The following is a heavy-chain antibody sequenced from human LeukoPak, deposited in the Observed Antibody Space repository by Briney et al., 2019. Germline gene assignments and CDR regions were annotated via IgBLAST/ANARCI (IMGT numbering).Heavy chain of an antibody. Sequence: GSLRLSCAASGFTFSSYAMSWVRQAPGKGLEWVSAISGSGGSTYYADSVKGRVTISSDKSKNTLYLQMNSLRAEDTAVYYCARGPPSYIVVVVAATPDWFAPWGQGTLVTVSS. CDR1: GFTFSSYA. CDR3: ARGPPSYIVVVVAATPDWFAP. V-gene: IGHV3-23*01. D-gene: IGHD2-15*01. CDR2: ISGSGGST. J-gene: IGHJ5*02.